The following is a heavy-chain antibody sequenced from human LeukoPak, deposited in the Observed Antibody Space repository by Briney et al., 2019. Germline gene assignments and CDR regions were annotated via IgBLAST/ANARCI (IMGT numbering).Heavy chain of an antibody. CDR3: AKDAGSGACMDV. D-gene: IGHD3-10*01. CDR1: GFTFSTYS. J-gene: IGHJ6*02. Sequence: PGGSLRLSCAASGFTFSTYSMNWVRQAPGKGLEWVSYICGSSSIIYYAESVKGRFTISRDNAKNSLYLQMNSLRDEDTAVYYCAKDAGSGACMDVWGQGTTVTVSS. V-gene: IGHV3-48*02. CDR2: ICGSSSII.